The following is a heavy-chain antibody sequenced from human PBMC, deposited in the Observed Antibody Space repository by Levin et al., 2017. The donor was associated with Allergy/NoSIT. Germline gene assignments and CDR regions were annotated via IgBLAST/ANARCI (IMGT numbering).Heavy chain of an antibody. D-gene: IGHD1-7*01. J-gene: IGHJ3*01. CDR2: ISWNSGSI. V-gene: IGHV3-9*01. CDR1: GFTFDDHA. Sequence: GGSLRLSCAASGFTFDDHAMHWVRQAPGKGLEWVAGISWNSGSIGYGDSVKGRFTISRDNAKNSLDLQMNSLRAEDTALYYCVRGGEVNWNYVNCAFDVWGQGTMVTVSS. CDR3: VRGGEVNWNYVNCAFDV.